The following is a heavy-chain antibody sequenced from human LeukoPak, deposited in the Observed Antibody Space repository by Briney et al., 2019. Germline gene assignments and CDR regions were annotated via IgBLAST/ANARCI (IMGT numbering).Heavy chain of an antibody. Sequence: PGGSLRLSCAASGFTFTTSAMSWVRQAPGKGLEWVSAISDNAGETYYADSVKGRFTISRDNSKNTLYLQMNSLRAEDTALYYCVRSTFIESWGQGTLVTVSS. J-gene: IGHJ4*02. CDR3: VRSTFIES. CDR1: GFTFTTSA. V-gene: IGHV3-23*01. CDR2: ISDNAGET.